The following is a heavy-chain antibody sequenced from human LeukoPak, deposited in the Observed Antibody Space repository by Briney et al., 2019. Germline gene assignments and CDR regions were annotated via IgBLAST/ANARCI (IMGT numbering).Heavy chain of an antibody. D-gene: IGHD3-22*01. CDR1: DGSISSYY. CDR2: IYYSGST. J-gene: IGHJ4*02. Sequence: SETLSLTCTVSDGSISSYYWSWIRQPPGKGLEWIGYIYYSGSTNYNPSLKSRVTISVDTSKNQFSLKLSSVTAADTAVYYCASTPPYYYDSSGYFGIWGQGTLVTVSS. V-gene: IGHV4-59*01. CDR3: ASTPPYYYDSSGYFGI.